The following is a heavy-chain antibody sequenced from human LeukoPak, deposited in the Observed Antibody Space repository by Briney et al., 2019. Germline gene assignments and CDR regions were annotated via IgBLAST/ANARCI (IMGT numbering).Heavy chain of an antibody. CDR1: GYTFTSYD. CDR3: ARGAFGGLHDH. J-gene: IGHJ5*02. V-gene: IGHV1-2*02. Sequence: ASVKVSCKASGYTFTSYDINWVRQATGQGLEWMGWNHPDSGGTNVAEQFQGRFTMTRDTSATTAYMELNSLRSDDTAVYYCARGAFGGLHDHWGQGTLVTVSS. CDR2: NHPDSGGT. D-gene: IGHD3-16*01.